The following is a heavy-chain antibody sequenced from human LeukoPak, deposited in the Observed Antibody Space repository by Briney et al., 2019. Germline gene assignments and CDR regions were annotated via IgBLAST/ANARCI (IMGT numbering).Heavy chain of an antibody. CDR3: APTTSRPIDY. CDR2: INSDGSST. D-gene: IGHD1-1*01. J-gene: IGHJ4*02. V-gene: IGHV3-74*01. Sequence: HTGGSLRLSYAASGFTFSSYWMHWVRQAQGKGLVWVSRINSDGSSTSYADSVKGRSTISRDNARNTLYLQMNSLRAEDTAVYYCAPTTSRPIDYWGQGTLVTVSS. CDR1: GFTFSSYW.